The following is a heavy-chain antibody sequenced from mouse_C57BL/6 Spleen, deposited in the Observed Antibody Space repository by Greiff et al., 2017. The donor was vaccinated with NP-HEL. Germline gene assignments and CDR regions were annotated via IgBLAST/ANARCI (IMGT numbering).Heavy chain of an antibody. CDR1: GYTFTEYT. CDR2: FYPGSGSI. V-gene: IGHV1-62-2*01. Sequence: QVQLKQSGAELVKPGASVKLSCKASGYTFTEYTIHWVKQRSGQGLEWIGWFYPGSGSIKYKEKFKDKATLTADKSSSTVYMELSRWRSEESAVYFCARHEERQDLFDYWGQGTTLTVSS. J-gene: IGHJ2*01. D-gene: IGHD3-2*01. CDR3: ARHEERQDLFDY.